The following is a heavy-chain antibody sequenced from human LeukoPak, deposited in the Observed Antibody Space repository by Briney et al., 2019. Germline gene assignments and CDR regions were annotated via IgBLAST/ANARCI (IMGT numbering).Heavy chain of an antibody. CDR3: ARAKKGVVPAAIYYYYYMDV. D-gene: IGHD2-2*02. J-gene: IGHJ6*03. Sequence: SETLSLTCTVSGGSFSSYYWSWIRQPPGKGLEWIGYIYYSGSTNYNPSLKSRVTISVDTSKNQFSLKLSSVTAADTAVYYCARAKKGVVPAAIYYYYYMDVWGKGTTVTVSS. CDR2: IYYSGST. V-gene: IGHV4-59*12. CDR1: GGSFSSYY.